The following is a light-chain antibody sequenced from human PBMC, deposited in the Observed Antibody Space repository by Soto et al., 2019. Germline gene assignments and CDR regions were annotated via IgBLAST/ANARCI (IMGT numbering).Light chain of an antibody. CDR2: GTS. J-gene: IGKJ4*01. CDR3: QQYGNSPT. CDR1: QSVSRSD. Sequence: EIVLTQSPGTVSSSPGERATISCRASQSVSRSDLAWYQHEPGQSPSLLIYGTSSRATGIPDRFSGSGSGTGFTLTISRLEPEDSAVYYCQQYGNSPTFGGGTKVDIK. V-gene: IGKV3-20*01.